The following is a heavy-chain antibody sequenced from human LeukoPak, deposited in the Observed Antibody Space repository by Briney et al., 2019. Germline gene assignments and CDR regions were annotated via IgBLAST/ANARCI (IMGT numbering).Heavy chain of an antibody. Sequence: GGSLRLSCAASGFTFSSYAMSWVRQAPGKGLEWVSAISGSGGSTYYADSVKGRFTISRDNSKNTLYLRMNSLRAEDTAVYYCAKDPDYGDGGYWGQGTLVTVSS. D-gene: IGHD4-17*01. CDR2: ISGSGGST. CDR1: GFTFSSYA. V-gene: IGHV3-23*01. CDR3: AKDPDYGDGGY. J-gene: IGHJ4*02.